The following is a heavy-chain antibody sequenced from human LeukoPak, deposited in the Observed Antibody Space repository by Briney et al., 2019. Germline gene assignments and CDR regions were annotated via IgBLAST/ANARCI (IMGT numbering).Heavy chain of an antibody. D-gene: IGHD3-22*01. V-gene: IGHV3-21*04. CDR3: AKASAMIVVVSKHFDY. CDR2: ITSGSSYI. J-gene: IGHJ4*02. CDR1: GFTFSSYN. Sequence: GGSLRLSCAASGFTFSSYNMNWVRQAPGKGLEWVSSITSGSSYIYYADSVKGRFTISRDNSKNTLYLQMNSPRAEDTAIYYCAKASAMIVVVSKHFDYWGQGTLVTVSS.